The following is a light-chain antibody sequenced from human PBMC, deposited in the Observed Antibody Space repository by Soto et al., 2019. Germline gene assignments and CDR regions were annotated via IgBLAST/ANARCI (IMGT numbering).Light chain of an antibody. J-gene: IGLJ2*01. CDR1: SSNIGAGYG. V-gene: IGLV1-40*01. CDR3: QSYDSHLSGSL. CDR2: NYV. Sequence: QSVLTQPPSVSGAPGQRGTISCAGTSSNIGAGYGVHWYQQLPGRAPKLLIHNYVNRPSGVPDRFSGSKSGTSASLAITGLQGDDEGDYYCQSYDSHLSGSLFGGGTKLTVL.